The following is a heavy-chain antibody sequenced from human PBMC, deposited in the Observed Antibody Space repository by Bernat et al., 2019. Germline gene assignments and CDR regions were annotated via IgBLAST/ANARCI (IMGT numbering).Heavy chain of an antibody. CDR3: ARGGYYYDSSGYYYYFDY. CDR1: GYTFTSYY. V-gene: IGHV1-46*01. J-gene: IGHJ4*02. Sequence: QVQLVQSGAEVKKPGASVKVSCKASGYTFTSYYMHWVRQAPGQGLEWMGIINPSGGSTSYAQKFQGSVTMTRDTSTSTVYMELSSLRSEDTAVYYCARGGYYYDSSGYYYYFDYWGQGTLVTVSS. CDR2: INPSGGST. D-gene: IGHD3-22*01.